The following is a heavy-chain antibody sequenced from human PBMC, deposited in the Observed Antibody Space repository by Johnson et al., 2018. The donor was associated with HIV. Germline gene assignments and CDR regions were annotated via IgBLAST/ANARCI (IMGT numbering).Heavy chain of an antibody. V-gene: IGHV3-20*04. CDR2: LNWNGGRT. D-gene: IGHD1-26*01. J-gene: IGHJ3*02. Sequence: VQLVESGGGVVQPGGSLRLSCEASGLIFSRSWMHWVRQAQGKGLEWVAGLNWNGGRTGYADSVKGRFTMSRDNAKNSLFLQMNSLRAEDSALYYCVRDQGFRVGTIDDDAFDIWGQGTMVTVSS. CDR3: VRDQGFRVGTIDDDAFDI. CDR1: GLIFSRSW.